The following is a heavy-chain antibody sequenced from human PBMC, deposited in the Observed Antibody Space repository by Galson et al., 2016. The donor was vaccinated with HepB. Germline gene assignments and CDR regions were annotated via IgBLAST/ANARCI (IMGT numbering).Heavy chain of an antibody. CDR1: GFNFDDFA. CDR2: ISWNAGTI. CDR3: VKGHVSMVLGVTDY. D-gene: IGHD3-10*01. V-gene: IGHV3-9*01. J-gene: IGHJ4*02. Sequence: SLRLSCAASGFNFDDFALHWVRQSPGKGLEWVSGISWNAGTIAYADSVKGRFTISRDSAKKSLYLQMDSLRPEDTALYYCVKGHVSMVLGVTDYWGQGSRVTVSS.